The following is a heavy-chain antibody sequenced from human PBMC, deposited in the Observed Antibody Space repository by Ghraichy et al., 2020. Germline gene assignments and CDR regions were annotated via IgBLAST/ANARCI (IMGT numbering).Heavy chain of an antibody. D-gene: IGHD6-6*01. CDR1: GGSVSSGSYY. J-gene: IGHJ4*02. V-gene: IGHV4-61*01. CDR2: IYYSGST. CDR3: ASQRATIAARVGAIGDY. Sequence: SQTLSLTCTVSGGSVSSGSYYWSWIRQPPGKGLEWIGYIYYSGSTNYNPSLKSRVTISVDTSKNQFSLKLSSVTAADTAVYYCASQRATIAARVGAIGDYWGQGTLVTVSS.